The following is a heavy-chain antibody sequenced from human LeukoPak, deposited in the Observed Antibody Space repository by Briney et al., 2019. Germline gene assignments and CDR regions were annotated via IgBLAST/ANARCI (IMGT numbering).Heavy chain of an antibody. J-gene: IGHJ4*02. Sequence: SVKVSCKASGGTFSSYAISWVRQAPGQGLEWMGGIIPIFGTANYAQKFQGRVTITTDESTSTAYMELSSLRSEDTAVYYCARDSNYYDSSGPYYFDYWGQGTLVTVSS. CDR1: GGTFSSYA. CDR3: ARDSNYYDSSGPYYFDY. CDR2: IIPIFGTA. D-gene: IGHD3-22*01. V-gene: IGHV1-69*05.